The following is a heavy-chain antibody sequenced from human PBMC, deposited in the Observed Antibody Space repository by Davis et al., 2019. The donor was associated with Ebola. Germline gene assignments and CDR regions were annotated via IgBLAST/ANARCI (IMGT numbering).Heavy chain of an antibody. Sequence: AASVKVSCKASGHTFTDYYMSWVRQAPGQGLEWMGWINPDNGATTYAQKFQGRVTMTRDTSITTAYMELNSLRSDDTAVYYCARAVPATQNLDYWGQGTLVTVSS. V-gene: IGHV1-2*02. CDR2: INPDNGAT. J-gene: IGHJ4*02. CDR3: ARAVPATQNLDY. D-gene: IGHD2-15*01. CDR1: GHTFTDYY.